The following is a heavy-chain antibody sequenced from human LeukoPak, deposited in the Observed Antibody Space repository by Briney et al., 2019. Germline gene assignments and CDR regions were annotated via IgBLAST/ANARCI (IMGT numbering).Heavy chain of an antibody. V-gene: IGHV3-48*01. CDR3: AREIVQDYSDYKSYFDS. D-gene: IGHD4-11*01. CDR2: ISAISSSST. J-gene: IGHJ4*02. CDR1: GFTFSSYS. Sequence: GGSLRLSCAASGFTFSSYSMNWVRQAPGKGLEWVSYISAISSSSTYYADSVKGRFTISRDNAKDSLYLQMNSLRAEDTAVYYCAREIVQDYSDYKSYFDSWGQGALVTVSS.